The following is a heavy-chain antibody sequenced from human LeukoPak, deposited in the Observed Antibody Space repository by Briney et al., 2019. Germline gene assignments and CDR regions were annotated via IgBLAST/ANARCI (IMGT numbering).Heavy chain of an antibody. Sequence: PGGSLRLSCAASGFTFSSYSMNWVRQAPGKGLEWVSYISSSSSTIYYADSVKGRFTISRDNAKNSLYLQMNSLRAEDTAVYYCARDRRAVRGEGGDFDYWGQGTLVTVSS. CDR3: ARDRRAVRGEGGDFDY. CDR1: GFTFSSYS. CDR2: ISSSSSTI. J-gene: IGHJ4*02. D-gene: IGHD3-10*01. V-gene: IGHV3-48*01.